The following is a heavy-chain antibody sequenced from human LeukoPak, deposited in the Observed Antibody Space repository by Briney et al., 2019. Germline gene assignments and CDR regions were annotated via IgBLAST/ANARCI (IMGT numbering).Heavy chain of an antibody. CDR2: ISSSSSYI. CDR3: ARDRGSIAAAGTS. CDR1: GFTFSSYS. D-gene: IGHD6-13*01. Sequence: PGGSLRLSCAASGFTFSSYSMNWVRQAPGKGLEWVSSISSSSSYIYYADSVKGRFTISRDNAKNSLYLQMNSLRAEDTAVYYCARDRGSIAAAGTSWGQGTLVTVSS. J-gene: IGHJ4*02. V-gene: IGHV3-21*01.